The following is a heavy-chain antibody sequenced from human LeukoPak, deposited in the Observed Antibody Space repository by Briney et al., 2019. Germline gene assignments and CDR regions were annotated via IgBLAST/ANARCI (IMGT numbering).Heavy chain of an antibody. CDR1: GFTFSSYE. J-gene: IGHJ4*02. CDR2: ISSSGSTI. D-gene: IGHD1-26*01. Sequence: GGSLRLSCAASGFTFSSYEVNWVRQAPGKGLEWVSYISSSGSTIYYADSVKGRFTVSRDNAENSLYLQMNSLRAEDTAVYYCARGSYRPDYWGQGTLVTVSS. CDR3: ARGSYRPDY. V-gene: IGHV3-48*03.